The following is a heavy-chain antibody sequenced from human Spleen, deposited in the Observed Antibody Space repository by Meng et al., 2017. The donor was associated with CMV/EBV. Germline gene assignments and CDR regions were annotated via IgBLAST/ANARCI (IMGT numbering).Heavy chain of an antibody. CDR3: AKIVGPPGEVGAFDI. Sequence: GESLKISCAASGFTFSDHYMDWVRQAPGKGLEWVAFIRYDGSSKYYGDSVKGRFTISRDNSNNMMYLQMNSLRTEDTAVYYCAKIVGPPGEVGAFDIWGQGTVVTVSS. D-gene: IGHD1-26*01. CDR1: GFTFSDHY. J-gene: IGHJ3*02. CDR2: IRYDGSSK. V-gene: IGHV3-30*02.